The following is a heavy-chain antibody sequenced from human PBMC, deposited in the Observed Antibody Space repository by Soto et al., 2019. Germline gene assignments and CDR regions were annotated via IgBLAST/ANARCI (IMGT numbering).Heavy chain of an antibody. CDR1: GYTFTSYA. CDR3: ARVSYHGDYDPYWYFDL. V-gene: IGHV1-3*01. D-gene: IGHD4-17*01. J-gene: IGHJ2*01. Sequence: ASVKVSCKASGYTFTSYAMHWVRQAPGQRLEWMGWINAGNGNTKYSQKFQGRVTITRDTSASTAYMELSSLRSEDTAVYYCARVSYHGDYDPYWYFDLWGRGTLVAVSS. CDR2: INAGNGNT.